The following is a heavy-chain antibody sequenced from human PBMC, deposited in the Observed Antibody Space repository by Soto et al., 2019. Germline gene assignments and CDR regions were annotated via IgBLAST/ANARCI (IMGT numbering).Heavy chain of an antibody. V-gene: IGHV3-30-3*01. CDR1: GFTFSSFA. Sequence: QVQLVESGGGVVQPGRSLRLSCVASGFTFSSFAMHWVRQAPGKGLEWVAVISDDGTEKYYADSVKGRFTISRDNSKNTLFLQVNSLRTEETADYFCARGMLYAGILDCWGQGTLVTVFS. D-gene: IGHD2-8*01. CDR2: ISDDGTEK. J-gene: IGHJ4*02. CDR3: ARGMLYAGILDC.